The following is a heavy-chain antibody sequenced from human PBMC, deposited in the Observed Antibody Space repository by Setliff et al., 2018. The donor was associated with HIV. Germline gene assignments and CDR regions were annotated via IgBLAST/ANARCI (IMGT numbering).Heavy chain of an antibody. CDR1: GFTFSSYV. CDR2: MSTGGGIK. Sequence: GGSLRLSCAATGFTFSSYVLHWVRQAPGKGLEWVAVMSTGGGIKICADSVKGRFTISRDNSRNTLFLQMNNLRPEDTATYYCVKVYGTGYFYYYYGMHVWGQGTTVTVSS. V-gene: IGHV3-30*18. CDR3: VKVYGTGYFYYYYGMHV. D-gene: IGHD2-8*02. J-gene: IGHJ6*02.